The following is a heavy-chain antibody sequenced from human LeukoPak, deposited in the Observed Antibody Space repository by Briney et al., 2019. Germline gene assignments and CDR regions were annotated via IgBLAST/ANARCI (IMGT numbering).Heavy chain of an antibody. CDR1: GFTLSSYE. CDR2: SSSGGNTI. CDR3: TRDRGYYHGMDV. V-gene: IGHV3-48*03. J-gene: IGHJ6*02. Sequence: GGSLRLSCAASGFTLSSYEMNWVRQAPGKGLEWVSYSSSGGNTIYYADSVKGRFTMSRDNAKNSLYLQMNSLRAEDTAVYYCTRDRGYYHGMDVWGQGATVTVSS.